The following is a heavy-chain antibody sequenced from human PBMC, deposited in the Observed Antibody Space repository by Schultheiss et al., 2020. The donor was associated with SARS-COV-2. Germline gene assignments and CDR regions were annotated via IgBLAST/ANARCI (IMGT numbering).Heavy chain of an antibody. Sequence: GGSLRLSCAASGFTFSSYEMNWVRQAPGKGLEWVSYISSSGSTIYYADSVKGRFTISRDNAKNSLYLQMNSLRAEDTAVYYCAKGPEYYYDSSGYYYLLGAFDIWGQGTMVTVSS. J-gene: IGHJ3*02. D-gene: IGHD3-22*01. CDR2: ISSSGSTI. V-gene: IGHV3-48*03. CDR3: AKGPEYYYDSSGYYYLLGAFDI. CDR1: GFTFSSYE.